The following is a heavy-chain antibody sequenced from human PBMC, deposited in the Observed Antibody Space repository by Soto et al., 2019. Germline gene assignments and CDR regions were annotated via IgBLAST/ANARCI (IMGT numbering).Heavy chain of an antibody. CDR2: ISGSGGST. D-gene: IGHD3-16*01. CDR3: AKDIHVASIMITFGGVIGDFDY. Sequence: GGSLRLSCAASGFTFSSYAMSWVRQAPGKGLEWVSAISGSGGSTYYADSVKGRFTISRDNSKNTLYLQMNSLRAEDTAVYYCAKDIHVASIMITFGGVIGDFDYWGQGTLVTVSS. CDR1: GFTFSSYA. J-gene: IGHJ4*02. V-gene: IGHV3-23*01.